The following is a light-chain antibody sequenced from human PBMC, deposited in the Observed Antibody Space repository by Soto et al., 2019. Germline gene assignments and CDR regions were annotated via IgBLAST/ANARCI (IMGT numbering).Light chain of an antibody. V-gene: IGLV2-23*01. CDR1: SSDVRSYNL. J-gene: IGLJ2*01. Sequence: QSALTQPASVSGSPGQSITISCTGTSSDVRSYNLVSWYQQHPGKAPKLMIYEGSKRPSGVSNRFSGSKSGNTASLTISGLQAEDEADYYCCSYAGSSTFVVFGGGTKLTVL. CDR3: CSYAGSSTFVV. CDR2: EGS.